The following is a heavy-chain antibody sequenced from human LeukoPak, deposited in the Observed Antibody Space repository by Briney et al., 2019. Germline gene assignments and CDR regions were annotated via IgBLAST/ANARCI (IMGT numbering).Heavy chain of an antibody. Sequence: SETLSLTCTVSGGSISSYYWSWIRQPPGKGLEWIGYIYYSGSTNYNPSLKSRVTISVDTSKNQFSLKLSSVTAADTAVYYCARGGYCSSTSCYGTVARFDYWGQGTLVTVSS. CDR2: IYYSGST. CDR3: ARGGYCSSTSCYGTVARFDY. CDR1: GGSISSYY. J-gene: IGHJ4*02. D-gene: IGHD2-2*01. V-gene: IGHV4-59*12.